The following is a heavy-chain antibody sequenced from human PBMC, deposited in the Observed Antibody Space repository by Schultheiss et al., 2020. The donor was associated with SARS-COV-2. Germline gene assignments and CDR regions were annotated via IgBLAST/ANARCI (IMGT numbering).Heavy chain of an antibody. CDR2: IYTSGST. CDR3: ARDGGVMATITRSYWYFDL. Sequence: SQTLSLTCAVYGGSFSGYYWSWIRQPAGKGLEWIGRIYTSGSTNYNPSLKSRVTISVDTSKNQFSLKLSSVTAADTAVYYCARDGGVMATITRSYWYFDLWGRGTLVTVSS. J-gene: IGHJ2*01. CDR1: GGSFSGYY. V-gene: IGHV4-4*07. D-gene: IGHD5-24*01.